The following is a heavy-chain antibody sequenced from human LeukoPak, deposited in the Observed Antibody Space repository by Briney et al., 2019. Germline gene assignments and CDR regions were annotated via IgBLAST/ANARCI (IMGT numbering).Heavy chain of an antibody. CDR2: ISSSSSSI. CDR3: AKDKDGGDLDY. Sequence: GGSLRLSCAASGFTFSSYSMNWVRQAPGKGLEWVSSISSSSSSIYYADSVKGRFTISRDNSKNTLYLQMNSLRAEDTAVYYCAKDKDGGDLDYWGQGTLVTVSS. CDR1: GFTFSSYS. J-gene: IGHJ4*02. V-gene: IGHV3-21*01. D-gene: IGHD2-21*02.